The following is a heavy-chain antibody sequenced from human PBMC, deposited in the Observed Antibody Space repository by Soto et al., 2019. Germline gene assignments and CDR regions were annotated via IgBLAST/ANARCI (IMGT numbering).Heavy chain of an antibody. Sequence: QLQLQESGPGLVKPSETLSLTCTVSGRPISSSSYYWGWIRQPPGKGLEWIGSVYCSGSTYYNRSLMGRVTISVDTSKNQFSLELSSVTAADTAVYYCARHSGYSYWPFDYWGQGTLVTVSS. J-gene: IGHJ4*02. CDR2: VYCSGST. CDR1: GRPISSSSYY. CDR3: ARHSGYSYWPFDY. D-gene: IGHD3-22*01. V-gene: IGHV4-39*01.